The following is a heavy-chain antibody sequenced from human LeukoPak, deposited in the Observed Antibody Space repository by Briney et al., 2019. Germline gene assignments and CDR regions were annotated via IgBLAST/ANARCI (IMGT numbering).Heavy chain of an antibody. J-gene: IGHJ5*01. CDR3: ARVPIATARLGDWFDS. V-gene: IGHV1-46*01. CDR1: GYIFTTYY. Sequence: ASVKASCKPSGYIFTTYYIHWVRQAPGQGLEWMGLSNPSDGSTGYAQRFQGRVSMTSDTSTNTAHMQLSSLRSEDTAVYYCARVPIATARLGDWFDSWGQGTLVTVSS. D-gene: IGHD5-18*01. CDR2: SNPSDGST.